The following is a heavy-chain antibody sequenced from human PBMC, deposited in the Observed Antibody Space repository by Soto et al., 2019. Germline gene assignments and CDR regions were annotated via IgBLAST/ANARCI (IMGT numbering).Heavy chain of an antibody. V-gene: IGHV3-30*18. CDR3: AEDSYYHESAGYYTFDH. Sequence: GGSLRLSFSASGFTFSNYGMHWVRQAPGKGLEWVAHISYDGSNEHYVDSVKGRFTISRDNSKNTLYLQMTSLRAEDTAVYYCAEDSYYHESAGYYTFDHWGQGTLVTVSS. CDR1: GFTFSNYG. J-gene: IGHJ4*02. CDR2: ISYDGSNE. D-gene: IGHD3-22*01.